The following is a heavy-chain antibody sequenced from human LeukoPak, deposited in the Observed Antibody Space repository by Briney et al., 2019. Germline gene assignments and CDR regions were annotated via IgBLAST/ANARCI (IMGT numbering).Heavy chain of an antibody. CDR2: INWNGGST. D-gene: IGHD6-13*01. J-gene: IGHJ6*03. Sequence: PGGSLRLSCAASGFTFDDYGMSWVRQAPGKGLEWVSGINWNGGSTGYADSVKGRFTISRDNAKNSLYLQMNSLRAEDTALYYCARAVQQQLAPEPYYYYYYMDVWGKGTTVTVSS. V-gene: IGHV3-20*04. CDR3: ARAVQQQLAPEPYYYYYYMDV. CDR1: GFTFDDYG.